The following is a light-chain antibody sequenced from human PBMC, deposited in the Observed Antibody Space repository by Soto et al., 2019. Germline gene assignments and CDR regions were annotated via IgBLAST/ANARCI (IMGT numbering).Light chain of an antibody. J-gene: IGLJ2*01. CDR1: ALPKQY. Sequence: SYELTQPPSVSVSPGQTARITCSGDALPKQYAYWYQQKPGQAPVLVIYKDSERPSGIPERFSGSSSGTTVTLTISGVQAEDEADYYCQSADSSGTSPCVFGGGTKLTVL. CDR3: QSADSSGTSPCV. V-gene: IGLV3-25*03. CDR2: KDS.